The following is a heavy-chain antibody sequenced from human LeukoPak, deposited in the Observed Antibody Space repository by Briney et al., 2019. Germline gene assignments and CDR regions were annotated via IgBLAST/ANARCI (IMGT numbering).Heavy chain of an antibody. D-gene: IGHD3-22*01. CDR3: AGGGDSGGYYYPMFDY. J-gene: IGHJ4*02. CDR1: GGSISSYY. V-gene: IGHV4-59*01. CDR2: TYYSGST. Sequence: PSETLSLTCTVSGGSISSYYWSWIRQPPGKGLEWIGYTYYSGSTNYNPSLKSRVTISVDTSKNQFSLKLNSVTAADTAVYYCAGGGDSGGYYYPMFDYWGQGTLVTVSS.